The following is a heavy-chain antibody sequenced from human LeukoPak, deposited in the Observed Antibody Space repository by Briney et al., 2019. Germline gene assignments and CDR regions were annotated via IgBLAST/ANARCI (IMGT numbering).Heavy chain of an antibody. Sequence: SETLSLTCAVYGGSFSGYYWSWIRQPPGEGLEWIGNIHYSGKTYYNPSLKSRVTISIDTSKNQFSLKLSSVTAADTAVYSCAKVGGLAVAGTDNWMDPWGQGTLVTVSS. CDR1: GGSFSGYY. D-gene: IGHD6-19*01. CDR3: AKVGGLAVAGTDNWMDP. J-gene: IGHJ5*02. CDR2: IHYSGKT. V-gene: IGHV4-34*01.